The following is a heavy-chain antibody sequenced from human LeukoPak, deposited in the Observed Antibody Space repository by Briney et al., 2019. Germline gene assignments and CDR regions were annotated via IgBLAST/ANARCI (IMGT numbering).Heavy chain of an antibody. CDR2: INHSGST. D-gene: IGHD3-16*01. CDR1: GGSISGYY. V-gene: IGHV4-34*01. J-gene: IGHJ3*02. Sequence: SETLSLTCTVSGGSISGYYWSWIRQPPGKGLEWIGEINHSGSTNYNPSLKSRVTISVDTSKNQFSLKLSSVTAADTAAYYCARGLWDLMITLGGTIQGAFDIWGQGTMVTVSS. CDR3: ARGLWDLMITLGGTIQGAFDI.